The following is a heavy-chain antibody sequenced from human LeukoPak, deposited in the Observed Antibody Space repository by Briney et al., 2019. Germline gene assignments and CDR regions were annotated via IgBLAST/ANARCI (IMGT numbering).Heavy chain of an antibody. CDR3: ARHGRTQQMGPLVFFDY. CDR2: IYYSGRT. D-gene: IGHD6-13*01. Sequence: SETLSLTCTVSGDSITSSIYYWGWIRQPPGKGLEWIGSIYYSGRTYYNPSLKSRVTISVDTSKHQFSLKLSSVTAADTAFYYCARHGRTQQMGPLVFFDYWGQGTLAAVSS. V-gene: IGHV4-39*01. CDR1: GDSITSSIYY. J-gene: IGHJ4*02.